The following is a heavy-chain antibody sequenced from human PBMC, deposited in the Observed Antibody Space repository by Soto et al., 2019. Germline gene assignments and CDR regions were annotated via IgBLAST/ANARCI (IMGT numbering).Heavy chain of an antibody. V-gene: IGHV1-8*01. CDR2: MNPNSGNT. J-gene: IGHJ6*02. CDR3: ARRDCSSTSCPDGMDV. CDR1: GYTFTSYD. D-gene: IGHD2-2*01. Sequence: QVQLVQSGAEVKKPGASVKVSCKASGYTFTSYDINWVRQATGQGLEWMGWMNPNSGNTGYAQKFQGRVTMTRNTSISTAYMELSSLRSEDTAVYYCARRDCSSTSCPDGMDVWGQGTTSPSP.